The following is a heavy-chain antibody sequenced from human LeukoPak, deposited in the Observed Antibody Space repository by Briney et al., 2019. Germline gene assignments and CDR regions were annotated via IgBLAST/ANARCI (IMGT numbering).Heavy chain of an antibody. CDR2: IIPIFGTA. CDR3: AREVKRGSGWYEGATNYYYMDV. J-gene: IGHJ6*03. Sequence: SVKLSCKASGATFSSYAISWVRQPTAQGLEWMGGIIPIFGTANYAQKFQGRVTITADESTSTAYMELSSLRSEDTAVYYCAREVKRGSGWYEGATNYYYMDVWGKGTTVTVS. D-gene: IGHD6-13*01. CDR1: GATFSSYA. V-gene: IGHV1-69*01.